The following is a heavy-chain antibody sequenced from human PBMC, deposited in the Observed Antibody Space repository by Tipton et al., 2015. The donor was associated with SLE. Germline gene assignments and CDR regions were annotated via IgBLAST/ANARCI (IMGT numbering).Heavy chain of an antibody. V-gene: IGHV4-4*07. CDR3: ARHPSYSGNFDY. D-gene: IGHD5-12*01. Sequence: TLSLTCTVSGGSITSYYWSWIRQPAGKGLEWIGRIYTSGSTNYNPSLKSRVTISVDTSKNQFSLKLSSVTAADTAVYYCARHPSYSGNFDYWGQGTLVTVSS. CDR1: GGSITSYY. J-gene: IGHJ4*02. CDR2: IYTSGST.